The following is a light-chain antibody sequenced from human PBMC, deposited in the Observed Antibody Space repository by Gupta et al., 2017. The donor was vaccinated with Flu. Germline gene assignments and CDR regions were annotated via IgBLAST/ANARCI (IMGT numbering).Light chain of an antibody. CDR2: GAS. CDR3: QQTFTTPNT. CDR1: QSSSTS. V-gene: IGKV1-39*01. J-gene: IGKJ2*01. Sequence: DVRLTQSPSSLSASVGDRVTSPCRASQSSSTSLNSYQQQPGRAPRVLIFGASILHSAIPARFSGSGSGTDCTLTISSLQPEDFATYYCQQTFTTPNTFGQGTRLQIK.